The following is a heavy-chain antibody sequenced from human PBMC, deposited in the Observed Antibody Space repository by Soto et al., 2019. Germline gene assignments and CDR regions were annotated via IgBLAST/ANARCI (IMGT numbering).Heavy chain of an antibody. CDR2: ISGSGSST. CDR3: ARRNWNYGAFDI. J-gene: IGHJ3*02. CDR1: GFTFSSYA. Sequence: GGSLRLSCAASGFTFSSYAMSWVRQAPGKGLEWVSGISGSGSSTYYADSVKGRFTISRDNSKNTLYLQMNSLRAEDTAVYYCARRNWNYGAFDIWGQATMVTVSS. D-gene: IGHD1-7*01. V-gene: IGHV3-23*01.